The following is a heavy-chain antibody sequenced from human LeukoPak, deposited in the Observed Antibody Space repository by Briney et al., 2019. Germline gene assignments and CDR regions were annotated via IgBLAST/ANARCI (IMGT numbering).Heavy chain of an antibody. D-gene: IGHD3-10*01. J-gene: IGHJ4*02. CDR1: GYTFTSYA. V-gene: IGHV1-3*01. Sequence: ASVKVSCKASGYTFTSYAMHWVRQAPGQRLEWMGWINAGNGNTEYSQKFQGRVTITRDTSASTAYMELSSLRSEDTAVYYCARAPILLWFGELSDYWGQGTLVTVSS. CDR2: INAGNGNT. CDR3: ARAPILLWFGELSDY.